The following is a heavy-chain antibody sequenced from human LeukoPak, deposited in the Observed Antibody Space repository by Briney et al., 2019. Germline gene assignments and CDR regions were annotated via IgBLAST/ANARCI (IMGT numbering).Heavy chain of an antibody. V-gene: IGHV1-3*01. D-gene: IGHD2-15*01. Sequence: ASVKVSCKASGYTFTSYAMHWVRQAPGQRLEWMGWINAGNGNTNYSQKFQGRLTITRAPSATTAYMELSSMRSEDPAVYYCARGIGYCSGGSCSSHGMDVWGKGTTVTVSS. CDR1: GYTFTSYA. J-gene: IGHJ6*04. CDR2: INAGNGNT. CDR3: ARGIGYCSGGSCSSHGMDV.